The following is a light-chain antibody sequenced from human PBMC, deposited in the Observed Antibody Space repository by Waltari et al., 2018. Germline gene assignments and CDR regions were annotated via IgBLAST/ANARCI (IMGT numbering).Light chain of an antibody. CDR1: QSISSH. Sequence: EIVLTQSPATLSLSPGERATLSCWASQSISSHIAWYQHKPGQAPRLLVYDASNRATGIPARCSGSGSGTDFTLTIGSLEPEDLAVYYCQHGHTWPLSFGGGTKVEI. V-gene: IGKV3-11*01. J-gene: IGKJ4*01. CDR3: QHGHTWPLS. CDR2: DAS.